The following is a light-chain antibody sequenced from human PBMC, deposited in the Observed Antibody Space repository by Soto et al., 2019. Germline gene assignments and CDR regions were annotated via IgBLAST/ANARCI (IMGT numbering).Light chain of an antibody. CDR3: SAYSSSSTVV. Sequence: QSALTQPASVSGSPGQSITISCTGTSIDVGGYNYVSWYQQHPGKAPKLTIYDVSTRPSGVSNRFSGSKSGNTASLTISGLQAEDEADYCCSAYSSSSTVVFGGGTKLTVL. V-gene: IGLV2-14*01. J-gene: IGLJ2*01. CDR2: DVS. CDR1: SIDVGGYNY.